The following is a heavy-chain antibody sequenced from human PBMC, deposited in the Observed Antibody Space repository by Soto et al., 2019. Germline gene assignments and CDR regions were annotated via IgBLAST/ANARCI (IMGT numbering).Heavy chain of an antibody. CDR1: GGSISSGGYY. D-gene: IGHD3-22*01. J-gene: IGHJ4*02. Sequence: PSETLSLTCTVSGGSISSGGYYWSWIRQHPGKGLEWIGYIYYSGSTYYNPSLKSRVTISVDTSKNQFSLKLSSVTAADTAVYYCARLVQSDSSGYDEDPYYFDSWGQGTLVTVSS. CDR2: IYYSGST. V-gene: IGHV4-31*03. CDR3: ARLVQSDSSGYDEDPYYFDS.